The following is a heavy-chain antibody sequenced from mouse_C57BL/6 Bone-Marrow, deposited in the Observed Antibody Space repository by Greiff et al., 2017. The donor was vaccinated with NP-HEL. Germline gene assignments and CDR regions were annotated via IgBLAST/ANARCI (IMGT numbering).Heavy chain of an antibody. CDR3: ARHSGYYFDY. D-gene: IGHD1-3*01. J-gene: IGHJ2*01. V-gene: IGHV5-6*02. CDR1: GFTFSSYG. CDR2: ISSGGSYT. Sequence: DVKLVESGGDLVKPGGSLKLSCAASGFTFSSYGMSWVRQTPDKRLEWVATISSGGSYTYYPDSVKGRFTISRDNAKNTLYLQMSSLKSEDTAMYYCARHSGYYFDYWGQGTTLTVSS.